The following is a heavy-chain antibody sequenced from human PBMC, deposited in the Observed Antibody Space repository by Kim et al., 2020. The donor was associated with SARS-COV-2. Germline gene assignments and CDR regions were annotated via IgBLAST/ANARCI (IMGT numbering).Heavy chain of an antibody. V-gene: IGHV1-46*01. D-gene: IGHD3-10*01. CDR3: ARDKGGRFGQLPGYYFDY. CDR1: GYTFTSYY. J-gene: IGHJ4*02. Sequence: ASVKVSCKASGYTFTSYYMHWVRQAPGQGLEWMGIINPSGGSTSYAQKFQGRVTMTRDTSTSTVYMELSSLRSEDTAVYYCARDKGGRFGQLPGYYFDYWGQGTLVTVSS. CDR2: INPSGGST.